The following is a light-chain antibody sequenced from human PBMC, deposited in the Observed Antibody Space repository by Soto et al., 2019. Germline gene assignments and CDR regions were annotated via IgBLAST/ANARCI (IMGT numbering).Light chain of an antibody. CDR1: LSVSSNY. CDR3: QQYGSLPRT. V-gene: IGKV3-20*01. J-gene: IGKJ1*01. CDR2: GAS. Sequence: EMVLTQSPGTLSLSPGERATLSCRASLSVSSNYLAWYQQKPGQAPRLLIYGASSRATGIPDRFSGSGSGTDFALTISRLEPEDFAVYYCQQYGSLPRTFGQGTKVDIK.